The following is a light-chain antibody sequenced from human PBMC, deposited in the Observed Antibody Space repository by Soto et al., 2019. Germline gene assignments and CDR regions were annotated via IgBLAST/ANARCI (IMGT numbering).Light chain of an antibody. CDR1: SSDVGAYDY. CDR2: EVS. Sequence: QSVLTQPASVSGSPGQSITISCTGTSSDVGAYDYVSWYQLHPGKAPKLMIYEVSNRPSSISNRFSGSKSGNTASLTISGLQAEDEADYYCSSYTSSFTQVFGTGTKLTAL. CDR3: SSYTSSFTQV. V-gene: IGLV2-14*01. J-gene: IGLJ1*01.